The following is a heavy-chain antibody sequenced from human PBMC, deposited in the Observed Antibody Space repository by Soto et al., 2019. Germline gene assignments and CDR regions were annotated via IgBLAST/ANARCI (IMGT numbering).Heavy chain of an antibody. CDR3: AKDSLGGYYFDY. J-gene: IGHJ4*02. V-gene: IGHV3-9*01. CDR2: ISWNSGSI. D-gene: IGHD1-26*01. Sequence: EVQLVESRGGLVQPGRSLRLSCAASGFTFDDYAMHWVRQAPGKGLEWVSGISWNSGSIGYADSVKGRFTISRDNAKNSLYLQMNSLRAEDTALYYCAKDSLGGYYFDYWGQGTLVTVST. CDR1: GFTFDDYA.